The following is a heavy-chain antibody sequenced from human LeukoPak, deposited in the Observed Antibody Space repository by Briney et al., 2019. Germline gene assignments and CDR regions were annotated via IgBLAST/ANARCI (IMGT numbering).Heavy chain of an antibody. CDR1: GFTFSSYS. D-gene: IGHD3-22*01. CDR3: ASLVTYYYDSSGSRAFDI. CDR2: ISSSSSCI. V-gene: IGHV3-21*01. J-gene: IGHJ3*02. Sequence: GGSLRLSCAASGFTFSSYSMNWVRQAPGKGLEWVSSISSSSSCIYYADSVKGRFTISRDNAKNSLYLQMNSLRAEDTAVYYCASLVTYYYDSSGSRAFDIWGQGTMVTVSS.